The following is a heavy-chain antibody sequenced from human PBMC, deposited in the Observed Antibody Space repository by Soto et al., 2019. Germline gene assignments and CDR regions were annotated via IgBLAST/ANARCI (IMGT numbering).Heavy chain of an antibody. V-gene: IGHV3-23*01. D-gene: IGHD2-8*01. Sequence: EVQLLESGGGLVQPGGSLRLSCVASRFSFSSDEMSWVRQAAGKGLEWVSRVSLTGDRTNYAGSVKGRFTVSRDNFKNTLYLAMDSLRPEDTAIYYCARGGGYCTPTSCAIDSWGRGTPVTVSS. J-gene: IGHJ4*02. CDR2: VSLTGDRT. CDR3: ARGGGYCTPTSCAIDS. CDR1: RFSFSSDE.